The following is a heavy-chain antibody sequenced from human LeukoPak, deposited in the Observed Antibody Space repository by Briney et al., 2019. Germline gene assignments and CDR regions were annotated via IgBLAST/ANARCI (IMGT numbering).Heavy chain of an antibody. CDR3: ARDEGGVYSSSWFDS. D-gene: IGHD6-13*01. J-gene: IGHJ5*01. Sequence: GGSLRLSCAASGFSFRSYWMSWVRQAPGKGLEWVANIKQDGSEKGYVDSVKGRFTISRDNAKNSLYLQMNSLRAEDTAVYYCARDEGGVYSSSWFDSWGQGTLVTVSS. V-gene: IGHV3-7*01. CDR1: GFSFRSYW. CDR2: IKQDGSEK.